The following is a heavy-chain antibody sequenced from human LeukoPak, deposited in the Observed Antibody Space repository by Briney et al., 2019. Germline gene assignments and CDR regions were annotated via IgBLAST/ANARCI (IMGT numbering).Heavy chain of an antibody. CDR1: GGSISSGGYS. V-gene: IGHV4-30-2*01. D-gene: IGHD5-18*01. Sequence: SETLSLTCAVSGGSISSGGYSWSRIRQPPGKGLEWIGYIYHSGSTYYNPSLKSRVTISVDRSKNQFSLKLSSVTAADTAVYYCARGVSYGSFNWFDPWGQGTLVTVSS. J-gene: IGHJ5*02. CDR2: IYHSGST. CDR3: ARGVSYGSFNWFDP.